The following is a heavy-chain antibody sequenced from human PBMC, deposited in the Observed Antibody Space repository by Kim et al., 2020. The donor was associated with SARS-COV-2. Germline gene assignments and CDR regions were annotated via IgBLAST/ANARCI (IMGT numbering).Heavy chain of an antibody. CDR1: GFTFSSYS. CDR3: ARMDLRITIFGVVTANWFDP. V-gene: IGHV3-21*01. Sequence: GGSLRLSCAASGFTFSSYSMNWVRQAPGKGLEWVSSISSSSSYIYYADSVKGRFTISRDNAKNSLYLQMNSLRAEDTAVYYCARMDLRITIFGVVTANWFDPWGQGTLVTVSS. J-gene: IGHJ5*02. D-gene: IGHD3-3*01. CDR2: ISSSSSYI.